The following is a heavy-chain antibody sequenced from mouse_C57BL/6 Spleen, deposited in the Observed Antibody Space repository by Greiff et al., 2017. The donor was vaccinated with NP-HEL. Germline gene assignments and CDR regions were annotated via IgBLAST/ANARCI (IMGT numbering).Heavy chain of an antibody. D-gene: IGHD1-1*01. V-gene: IGHV5-4*03. Sequence: EVKLVESGGGLVKPGGSLKLSCAASGFTFSSYAMSWVRQTPEKRLEWVATISDGGSYTYYPDNVKGRFTISRDNAKNNLYLQMSHLKSEDTAMYYCARGRGSSYEYFDVWGTGTTVTVSS. CDR1: GFTFSSYA. J-gene: IGHJ1*03. CDR3: ARGRGSSYEYFDV. CDR2: ISDGGSYT.